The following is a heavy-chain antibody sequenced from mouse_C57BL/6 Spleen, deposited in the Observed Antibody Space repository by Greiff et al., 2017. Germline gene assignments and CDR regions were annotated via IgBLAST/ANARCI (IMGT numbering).Heavy chain of an antibody. J-gene: IGHJ3*01. V-gene: IGHV1-55*01. CDR2: IYPGSGST. CDR1: GYTFTSYW. D-gene: IGHD2-10*01. Sequence: QVQLQQPGAELVKPGASVKMSCKASGYTFTSYWITWVKQRPGQGLEWIGDIYPGSGSTNYNDKFKSKATLTVDTSSSTAYMQLSSLTSEDSAVYYCARAYYGNSSWFAYWGQGTLVTVSA. CDR3: ARAYYGNSSWFAY.